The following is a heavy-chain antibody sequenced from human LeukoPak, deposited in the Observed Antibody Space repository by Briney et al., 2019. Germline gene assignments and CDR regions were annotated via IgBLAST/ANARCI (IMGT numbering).Heavy chain of an antibody. V-gene: IGHV3-23*01. D-gene: IGHD3-10*01. CDR1: GLTLSNYG. J-gene: IGHJ4*02. Sequence: GGSLRLSCAVSGLTLSNYGMSWVRQAPGKGLEWVAGISGSGGGTNYADSVKGRFTISRDNPKNTLFLQMNSLRAEDTAVYFCAKRGVVFRVMVVGFHKEGYHFDSWGQGAVVTVSS. CDR2: ISGSGGGT. CDR3: AKRGVVFRVMVVGFHKEGYHFDS.